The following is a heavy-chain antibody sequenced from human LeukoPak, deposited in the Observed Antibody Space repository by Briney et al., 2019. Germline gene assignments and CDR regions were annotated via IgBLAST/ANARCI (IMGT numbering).Heavy chain of an antibody. CDR2: ISSSSSYI. CDR3: ARDLSAARGP. D-gene: IGHD6-6*01. V-gene: IGHV3-21*01. J-gene: IGHJ4*02. Sequence: GGSLRLSCAASGFTFSSYSMNWVRQAPGKGLECVSSISSSSSYIYYADSVKGRFTISRDNDKNSLYLQMNSLRAEDTAVYYCARDLSAARGPWGQGTLVTVSS. CDR1: GFTFSSYS.